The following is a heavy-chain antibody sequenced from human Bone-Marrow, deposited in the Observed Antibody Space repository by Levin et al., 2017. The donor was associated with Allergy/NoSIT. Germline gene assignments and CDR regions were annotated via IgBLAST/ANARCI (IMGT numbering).Heavy chain of an antibody. D-gene: IGHD6-19*01. CDR2: IYYSGST. V-gene: IGHV4-39*01. CDR1: GGSISSSSYY. J-gene: IGHJ3*02. Sequence: SETLSLTCTVSGGSISSSSYYWGWIRQPPGKGLEWIGTIYYSGSTYYNPSLESRVTISVDTSKNQFSLKLSSVTAADTAVYYCAGNPGIAMGSTRLDAFDIWGQGTMVTVSS. CDR3: AGNPGIAMGSTRLDAFDI.